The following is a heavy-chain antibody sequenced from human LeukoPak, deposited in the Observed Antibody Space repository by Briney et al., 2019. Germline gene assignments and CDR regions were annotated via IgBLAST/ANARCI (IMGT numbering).Heavy chain of an antibody. J-gene: IGHJ4*02. CDR1: GGTFSSYA. Sequence: SVKVSCKASGGTFSSYAISWVRQAPGQGLEWMGGIIPIFGTANYAQKFQGRVTITTDESTSTAYMELSSLRSEDTAVYYCAVGGDIVVVPAAGPFDYWGQGTLVTVSS. CDR3: AVGGDIVVVPAAGPFDY. CDR2: IIPIFGTA. V-gene: IGHV1-69*05. D-gene: IGHD2-2*01.